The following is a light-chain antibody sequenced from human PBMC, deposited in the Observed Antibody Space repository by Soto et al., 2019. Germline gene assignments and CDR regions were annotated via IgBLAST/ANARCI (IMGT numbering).Light chain of an antibody. J-gene: IGLJ3*02. Sequence: QAVVTQEPSFSVSPGGTVTLTCGLSSGSVSTSYYPSWYQQTPGQAPRTLIYSTNTRSSGVPDRFSGSILGNKAALTITGAQADDESDYYCVLYMGSGINWVFGGGTKLPS. V-gene: IGLV8-61*01. CDR2: STN. CDR1: SGSVSTSYY. CDR3: VLYMGSGINWV.